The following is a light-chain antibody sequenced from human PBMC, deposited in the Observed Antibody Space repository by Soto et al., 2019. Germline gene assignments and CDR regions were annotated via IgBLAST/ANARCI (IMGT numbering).Light chain of an antibody. J-gene: IGLJ2*01. V-gene: IGLV3-21*02. Sequence: SYVLTQTPAVSVAPGQPASITCGGNNIGTKSVHWYQQKPGQAPILVVYDDSDRPSGIPERFSGSNSGNTATLTISGVEAGDEADYYCQVWDGSNDHVVFGGGTKLTVL. CDR3: QVWDGSNDHVV. CDR2: DDS. CDR1: NIGTKS.